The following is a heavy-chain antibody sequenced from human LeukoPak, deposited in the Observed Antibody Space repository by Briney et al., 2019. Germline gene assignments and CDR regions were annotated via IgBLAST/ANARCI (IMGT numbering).Heavy chain of an antibody. CDR2: IIPIFGTA. D-gene: IGHD3-22*01. V-gene: IGHV1-69*05. CDR1: GGAFSSYA. Sequence: SVKVSCKASGGAFSSYAISWVRQAPGQGLEWMGGIIPIFGTANYAQKFQGRVTITMDESTSTAYMELSSLRSEDTAVYYCARSGGVYYDSSGYYFDYWGQGTLVTVSS. J-gene: IGHJ4*02. CDR3: ARSGGVYYDSSGYYFDY.